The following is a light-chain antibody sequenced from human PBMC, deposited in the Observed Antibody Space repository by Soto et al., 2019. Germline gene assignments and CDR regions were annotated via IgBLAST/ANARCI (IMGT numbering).Light chain of an antibody. CDR1: SSDVGGYNY. V-gene: IGLV2-14*01. J-gene: IGLJ1*01. Sequence: QSALTQPASVSGSPGQSITISCTGTSSDVGGYNYVSWYQQHPGKAPKLMIYAVSNRPSGVSNRFSGSKSGNTASLTISGLQAEDEADYYCSSYTSSSTLPYVFGTGTKVTVL. CDR3: SSYTSSSTLPYV. CDR2: AVS.